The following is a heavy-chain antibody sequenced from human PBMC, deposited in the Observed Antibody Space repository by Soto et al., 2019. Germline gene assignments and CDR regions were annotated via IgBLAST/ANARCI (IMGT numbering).Heavy chain of an antibody. V-gene: IGHV3-23*01. CDR1: GFTFSSYA. J-gene: IGHJ4*02. Sequence: GGSLRLSCAASGFTFSSYAMSWVRQAPGKGLEWVSVISGSGGSTYYADSVKGRFTISRDNSKNTVYLQMNSLRAEDTAVYYCARYSSNWYYFDYWGKGTLVTVSS. CDR3: ARYSSNWYYFDY. CDR2: ISGSGGST. D-gene: IGHD6-13*01.